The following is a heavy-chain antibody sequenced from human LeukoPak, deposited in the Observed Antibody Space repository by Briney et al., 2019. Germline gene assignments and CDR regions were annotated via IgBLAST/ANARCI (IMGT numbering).Heavy chain of an antibody. D-gene: IGHD3-9*01. V-gene: IGHV4-59*01. CDR3: ATFDMMTIYSDS. CDR1: GGSINSAS. Sequence: AGTLSLTCTVSGGSINSASWSWIRQPPGKGLEWMGFFSYDGSTSYNPSLGSRVTISIDTSRNQFSLDLSSVTAADTAVYYCATFDMMTIYSDSWGQGTLVTLSS. CDR2: FSYDGST. J-gene: IGHJ1*01.